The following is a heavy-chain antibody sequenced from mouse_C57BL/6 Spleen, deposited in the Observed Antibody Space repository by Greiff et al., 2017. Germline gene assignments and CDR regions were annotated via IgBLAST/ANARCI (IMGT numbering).Heavy chain of an antibody. CDR1: GYTFTSYW. CDR3: ARDTTGTGTYYFDY. D-gene: IGHD4-1*01. CDR2: INPSNGGT. J-gene: IGHJ2*01. V-gene: IGHV1-53*01. Sequence: QVQLKEPGTELVKPGASVKLSCKASGYTFTSYWMHWVKQRPGQGLEWIGNINPSNGGTNYNEKFKSKATLTVDKSSSTAYMQLSSLTSEDSAVYYCARDTTGTGTYYFDYWGQGTTLTVSS.